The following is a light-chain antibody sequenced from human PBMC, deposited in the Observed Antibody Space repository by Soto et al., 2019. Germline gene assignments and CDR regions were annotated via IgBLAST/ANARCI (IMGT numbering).Light chain of an antibody. V-gene: IGKV1-5*03. CDR3: QQYKNWPWT. CDR2: KAS. Sequence: DIQMTQSPSTLSGSVGDRVTITCRASQTISSWLAWYQQKPGKAPKLLIYKASTLKSGVPSRFSGSGSGTEFTLTISSLQSEDCAVYYCQQYKNWPWTFGQGTKVDIK. J-gene: IGKJ1*01. CDR1: QTISSW.